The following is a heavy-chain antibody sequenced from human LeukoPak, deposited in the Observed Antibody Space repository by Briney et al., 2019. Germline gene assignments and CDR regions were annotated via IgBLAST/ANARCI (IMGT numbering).Heavy chain of an antibody. Sequence: SETLSLTCTVSGYSISSGYYWGWIRQPPGKGLEWIGSIYHGGSTYYNPSLKSRVTISVDTSKNQFSLKLSSVTAADTAVYYCARDGGYCSGGSCYYYFDYWGQGTLVTVSS. CDR1: GYSISSGYY. CDR2: IYHGGST. D-gene: IGHD2-15*01. CDR3: ARDGGYCSGGSCYYYFDY. J-gene: IGHJ4*02. V-gene: IGHV4-38-2*02.